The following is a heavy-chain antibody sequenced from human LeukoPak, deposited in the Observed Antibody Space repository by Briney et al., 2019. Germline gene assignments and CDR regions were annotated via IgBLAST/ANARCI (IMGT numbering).Heavy chain of an antibody. V-gene: IGHV3-23*01. CDR1: GFTFSSYD. CDR2: IPATGYTT. J-gene: IGHJ6*03. Sequence: GGSLRLSCAASGFTFSSYDMSWVRQAPGKGLEWVSSIPATGYTTYYADSVMGRFTVSRDNSENTLYLQMNTLRAEDTAVYYCAKRGNRAVGHHYLDVWGKGTTVSVSS. D-gene: IGHD1-26*01. CDR3: AKRGNRAVGHHYLDV.